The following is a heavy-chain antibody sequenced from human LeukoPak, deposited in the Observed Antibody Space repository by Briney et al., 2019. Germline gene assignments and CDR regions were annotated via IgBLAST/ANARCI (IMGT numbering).Heavy chain of an antibody. D-gene: IGHD5-12*01. CDR1: GGSVSSGSYY. Sequence: PSETLSLTCTVSGGSVSSGSYYWSWIRQPAGKGLEWIGYIYYSGSTNYNLSLKSRVTISVDTSKNQFSLKLSSVTAADTAVYYCRVEPTTVKDIVATTAFDYWGQGTLVTVSS. V-gene: IGHV4-61*01. J-gene: IGHJ4*02. CDR3: RVEPTTVKDIVATTAFDY. CDR2: IYYSGST.